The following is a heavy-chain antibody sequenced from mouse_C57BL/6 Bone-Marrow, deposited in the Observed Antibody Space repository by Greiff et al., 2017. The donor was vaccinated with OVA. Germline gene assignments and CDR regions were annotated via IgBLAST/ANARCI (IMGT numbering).Heavy chain of an antibody. V-gene: IGHV1-55*01. CDR3: ARTGYGYDRAWFAY. CDR1: GYTFTSYW. Sequence: QVQLQQPGAELVKPGASVKMSCKASGYTFTSYWITWVKQRPGQGLEWIGDIYPGSGSTNYNEKFKSKATLTVDTSSSTAYMQLSSLTSEDSAVYYCARTGYGYDRAWFAYWGQGTLVTVSA. CDR2: IYPGSGST. D-gene: IGHD2-2*01. J-gene: IGHJ3*01.